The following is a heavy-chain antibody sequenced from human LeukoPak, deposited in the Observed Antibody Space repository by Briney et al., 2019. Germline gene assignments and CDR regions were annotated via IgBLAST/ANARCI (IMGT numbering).Heavy chain of an antibody. Sequence: GGSLRLSCTASGFTFGDYAMSWVRQAPGKGLEWVGFIRSKAYGGTTEYAASVKGRFTISRDDSKSIAYLQMNSLKTEDTAVYYCTRGRYYLDYFDYWGQGTLVTVSS. V-gene: IGHV3-49*04. CDR3: TRGRYYLDYFDY. CDR1: GFTFGDYA. J-gene: IGHJ4*02. CDR2: IRSKAYGGTT. D-gene: IGHD3-22*01.